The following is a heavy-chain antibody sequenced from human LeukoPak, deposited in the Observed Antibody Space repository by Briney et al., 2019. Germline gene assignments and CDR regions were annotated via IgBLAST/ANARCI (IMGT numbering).Heavy chain of an antibody. J-gene: IGHJ6*03. Sequence: PSETLSLTCAVYGGSFSGYYWSWIRQPPGKGLEWIGEINHSGSTNYNPSLKSRVTISVDTSKNQFSLKLSSVTAADTAVYYCASIDYQLLSRTRPYYYYYYMDVWGKGTTVTVSS. V-gene: IGHV4-34*01. CDR1: GGSFSGYY. CDR2: INHSGST. CDR3: ASIDYQLLSRTRPYYYYYYMDV. D-gene: IGHD2-2*01.